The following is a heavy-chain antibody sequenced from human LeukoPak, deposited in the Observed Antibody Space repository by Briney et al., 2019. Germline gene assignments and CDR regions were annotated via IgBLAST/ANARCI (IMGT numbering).Heavy chain of an antibody. J-gene: IGHJ4*02. Sequence: GGSLRLSCAASGFTFNNYPMSWVRQAPGKGLEWVSAISDNGGDRKYAESVKGRFTISRDNSKSTLFLQLNSLRVGDTAIYYCGRDWKLDYWGQEALVTVSS. CDR3: GRDWKLDY. D-gene: IGHD1-1*01. CDR1: GFTFNNYP. CDR2: ISDNGGDR. V-gene: IGHV3-23*01.